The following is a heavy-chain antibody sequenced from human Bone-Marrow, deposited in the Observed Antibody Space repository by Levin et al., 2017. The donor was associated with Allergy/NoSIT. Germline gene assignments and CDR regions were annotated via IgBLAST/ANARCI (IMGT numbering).Heavy chain of an antibody. Sequence: GGSLRLSCAASGFTFSDHYMDWVRQAPGKGPEWVGRIRNKANSYNTEYAASVKGRFTISRDDSKNSVYLQMNSLTIEDTAVYYCAGELQEMIGFYWGQGTLVTVSS. CDR2: IRNKANSYNT. CDR3: AGELQEMIGFY. CDR1: GFTFSDHY. D-gene: IGHD5-24*01. V-gene: IGHV3-72*01. J-gene: IGHJ4*02.